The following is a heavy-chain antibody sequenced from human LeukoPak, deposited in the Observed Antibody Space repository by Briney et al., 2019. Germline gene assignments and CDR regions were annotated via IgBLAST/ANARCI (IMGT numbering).Heavy chain of an antibody. Sequence: GGSLRLSCAASGFTFSDYYMSWIRQAPGKGLEWVSYISSSGSTIYYADSVKGRFTISRDNAKNSLYLQMKSVRAEDKGVYYCARDRIVTSYYFNGMDVWPQGPTVTVSS. CDR2: ISSSGSTI. D-gene: IGHD3-16*02. J-gene: IGHJ6*01. CDR3: ARDRIVTSYYFNGMDV. CDR1: GFTFSDYY. V-gene: IGHV3-11*01.